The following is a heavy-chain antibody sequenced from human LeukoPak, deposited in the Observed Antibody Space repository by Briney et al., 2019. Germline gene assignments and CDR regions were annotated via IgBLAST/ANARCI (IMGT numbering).Heavy chain of an antibody. CDR2: ISAYNGNT. D-gene: IGHD3-10*01. CDR1: GYTFTSYG. CDR3: VRDLRTYYYGSGSYSDY. Sequence: GASVKVSCKASGYTFTSYGISWVRQAPGQGLEWMGWISAYNGNTNYAQKLQGRVTMTTDTSTSTAYMGLRSLRSDDTAVYYCVRDLRTYYYGSGSYSDYWGQGTLVTVSS. V-gene: IGHV1-18*01. J-gene: IGHJ4*02.